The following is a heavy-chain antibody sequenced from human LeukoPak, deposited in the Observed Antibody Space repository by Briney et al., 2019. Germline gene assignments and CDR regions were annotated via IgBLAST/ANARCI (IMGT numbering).Heavy chain of an antibody. CDR2: VNLQGST. CDR3: AREGGPYRPLDY. V-gene: IGHV4-4*02. CDR1: GGSITNTNY. J-gene: IGHJ4*02. Sequence: SGTLSLTCGVSGGSITNTNYWTWVRQPPGKGLEWIGEVNLQGSTNYNPSLMGRVAIAVDTSENHISLQLTSVTAADTAVYYCAREGGPYRPLDYSGQGALVTVSS.